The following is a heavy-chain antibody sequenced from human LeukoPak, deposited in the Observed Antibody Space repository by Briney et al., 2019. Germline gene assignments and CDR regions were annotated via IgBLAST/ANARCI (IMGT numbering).Heavy chain of an antibody. CDR1: GFTFSSYG. J-gene: IGHJ4*02. Sequence: GGTLRLSCAASGFTFSSYGMSWVRQAPGKGLEWVSAISGSGGSTYYADSVKGRFTISRDNSKNTLYLQMNSLRAKDTAVYYCANLLRWEPYWGQGTLITVSS. D-gene: IGHD4-23*01. CDR2: ISGSGGST. CDR3: ANLLRWEPY. V-gene: IGHV3-23*01.